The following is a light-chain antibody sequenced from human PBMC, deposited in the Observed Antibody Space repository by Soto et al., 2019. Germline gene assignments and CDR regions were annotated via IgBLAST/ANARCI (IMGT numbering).Light chain of an antibody. J-gene: IGKJ3*01. CDR2: DAS. CDR1: QDISNY. CDR3: QQYDNLPPFT. V-gene: IGKV1-33*01. Sequence: DLQMTQSLSSLSASVGDRVTITCQASQDISNYLNWYQQKPGKAPKLLIYDASNLETGVPSRFXGSGSGTDFTFTISSLQPEDIATYYCQQYDNLPPFTFGPGTKVDIK.